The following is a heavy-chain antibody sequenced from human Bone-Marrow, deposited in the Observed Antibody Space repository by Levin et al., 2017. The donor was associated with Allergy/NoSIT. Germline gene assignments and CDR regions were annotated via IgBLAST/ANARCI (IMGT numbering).Heavy chain of an antibody. CDR3: ARGALTKRYWFFDL. V-gene: IGHV3-11*01. Sequence: LSLTCAASGFTFSDVYMAWIRPAPGKGLEWVSYISSSGSNTEYAEYVKGRFTISRDNARNSLHLEMNNVRAEDTAVYHCARGALTKRYWFFDLWGRGTLVTVSS. CDR2: ISSSGSNT. CDR1: GFTFSDVY. J-gene: IGHJ2*01.